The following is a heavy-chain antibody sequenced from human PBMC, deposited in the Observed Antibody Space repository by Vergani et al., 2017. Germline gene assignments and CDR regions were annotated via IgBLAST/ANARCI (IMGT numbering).Heavy chain of an antibody. D-gene: IGHD3-22*01. CDR3: AISLIYYESSGHDYSYDGMDF. J-gene: IGHJ6*02. CDR1: GYTFTSYA. V-gene: IGHV1-3*01. Sequence: QVQLVQSGAEVKKPGASVKVSCKAAGYTFTSYAMHWVRQAPGQRLEGRGWINAGNGNTKYSQKFQGRVTITRDTSSSTADMELSSLRSEDTAVYYCAISLIYYESSGHDYSYDGMDFWGQGTTVTVSS. CDR2: INAGNGNT.